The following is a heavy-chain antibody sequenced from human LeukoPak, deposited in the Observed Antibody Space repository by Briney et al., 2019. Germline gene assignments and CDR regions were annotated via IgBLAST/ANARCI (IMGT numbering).Heavy chain of an antibody. CDR1: GYTFTGYY. CDR3: ASEVQTLEWLFNY. Sequence: ASVKVSCKASGYTFTGYYMHWVRQAAGQGLEWMGWINPNSGGTNYAQKFQGRVTMTRDTSISTAYMELSRLRSDDTAVYYCASEVQTLEWLFNYWGQGTLVTVSS. D-gene: IGHD3-3*01. CDR2: INPNSGGT. V-gene: IGHV1-2*02. J-gene: IGHJ4*02.